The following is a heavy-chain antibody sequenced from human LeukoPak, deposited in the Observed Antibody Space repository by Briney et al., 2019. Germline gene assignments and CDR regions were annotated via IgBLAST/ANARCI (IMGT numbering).Heavy chain of an antibody. J-gene: IGHJ4*02. CDR1: GDSISSYY. V-gene: IGHV4-59*01. Sequence: SETLSLTCTVSGDSISSYYWSWIRQPPGKGLEWIGYIYYSGSTNYNPSLKSRVTISVDTSKNQFSLKLSSVTAADTAVYYCARGDGSGWPLDYWGQGTLVTVSS. D-gene: IGHD6-19*01. CDR2: IYYSGST. CDR3: ARGDGSGWPLDY.